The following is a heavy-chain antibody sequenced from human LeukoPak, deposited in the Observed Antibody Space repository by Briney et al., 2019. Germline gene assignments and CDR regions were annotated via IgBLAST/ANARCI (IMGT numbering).Heavy chain of an antibody. V-gene: IGHV1-24*01. J-gene: IGHJ3*02. CDR2: FDPEDGET. Sequence: ASVKVSCKVPGYTLTELSMHWVRQAPGKGLEWMGGFDPEDGETIYAQKFQGRVTMTRDMSTSTVYMELSSLRSEDTAVYYCAREYCGGDCYSAFDIWGQGTMVTVSS. D-gene: IGHD2-21*02. CDR1: GYTLTELS. CDR3: AREYCGGDCYSAFDI.